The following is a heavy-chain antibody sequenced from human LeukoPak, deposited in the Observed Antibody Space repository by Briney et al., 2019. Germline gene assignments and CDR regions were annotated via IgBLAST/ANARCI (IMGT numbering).Heavy chain of an antibody. V-gene: IGHV4-34*01. CDR3: ARGQVVVVPAAMTIAAAVTYYFDY. CDR2: INHSGST. J-gene: IGHJ4*02. D-gene: IGHD2-2*01. CDR1: GGSFSGYY. Sequence: SETLSLTCAVYGGSFSGYYWSWIRQPPGKGLEWIGEINHSGSTNYNPSLKSRVTISVDTSKNQFSLKLSSVTAADTAVYYCARGQVVVVPAAMTIAAAVTYYFDYWGQGTLVTVSS.